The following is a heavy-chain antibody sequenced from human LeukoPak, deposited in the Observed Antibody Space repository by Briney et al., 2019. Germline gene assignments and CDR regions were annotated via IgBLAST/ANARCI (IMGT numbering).Heavy chain of an antibody. CDR1: GGSFSGYY. CDR2: INHSGST. Sequence: SETLSLTCAVYGGSFSGYYWSWIRQPPGKGLEWIGEINHSGSTNYNPSLKSRVTISVDTSKNQFSLKLSSVTAADTAVYYCARVFKRVAGYWGQGALVTVSS. CDR3: ARVFKRVAGY. V-gene: IGHV4-34*01. D-gene: IGHD6-19*01. J-gene: IGHJ4*02.